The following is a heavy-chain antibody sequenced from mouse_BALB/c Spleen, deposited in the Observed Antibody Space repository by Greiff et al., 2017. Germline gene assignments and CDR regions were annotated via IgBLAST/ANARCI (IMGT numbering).Heavy chain of an antibody. Sequence: QVQLQQSGAELVKPGASVKLSCKASGYTFTSYYMHWVKQRPGQGLEWIGGINPSNGGTNYNEKFKSKATLTVDKSSSTAYMQLSSLTSEDSAVYYCTKSIYDDYSYYFDYWGQGTTLTVSS. CDR2: INPSNGGT. V-gene: IGHV1S81*02. CDR3: TKSIYDDYSYYFDY. J-gene: IGHJ2*01. CDR1: GYTFTSYY. D-gene: IGHD2-3*01.